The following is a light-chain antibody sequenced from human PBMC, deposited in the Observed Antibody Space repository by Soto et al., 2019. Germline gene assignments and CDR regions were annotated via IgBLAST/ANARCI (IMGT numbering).Light chain of an antibody. CDR3: QQYEIAPKT. CDR1: QSVVSSH. V-gene: IGKV3-20*01. J-gene: IGKJ1*01. Sequence: EIVLTQSPGTLSLSPGERATLSCRASQSVVSSHLAWYQQKPGQAPRLLIYGVSSRATGIPDRFSGSGSGTDFTLSISGLEHEDFAVYYCQQYEIAPKTFGQGTKVDIK. CDR2: GVS.